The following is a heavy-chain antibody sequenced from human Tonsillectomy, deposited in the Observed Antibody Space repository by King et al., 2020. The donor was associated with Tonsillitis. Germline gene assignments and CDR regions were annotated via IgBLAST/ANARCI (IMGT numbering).Heavy chain of an antibody. V-gene: IGHV3-30-3*01. Sequence: QVQLVESGGGVVQPGRSLSLSCAASGFTFSSYAMHWVRQAPGKGLEWVAVISYDGSNKYYAASVKGRFTISRDNSKNTLYLQMNSLRAEDTAVYYCASPDYYYDSSGYGGPFDYWGQGTLVTVSS. CDR1: GFTFSSYA. D-gene: IGHD3-22*01. CDR2: ISYDGSNK. CDR3: ASPDYYYDSSGYGGPFDY. J-gene: IGHJ4*02.